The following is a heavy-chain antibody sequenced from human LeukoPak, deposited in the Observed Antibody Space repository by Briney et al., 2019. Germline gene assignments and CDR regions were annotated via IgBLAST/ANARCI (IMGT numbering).Heavy chain of an antibody. D-gene: IGHD1-26*01. CDR3: AREHSGSYNYFDY. CDR2: IYHSGST. J-gene: IGHJ4*02. V-gene: IGHV4-4*02. Sequence: SETLSLTCAVSGGSISSSNWWNWVRQPPGKGLEWIGEIYHSGSTNYNPSLKSRVTISVDTSKNQFSLKLSSVTAADTAVYYCAREHSGSYNYFDYWGQGTLVTVSS. CDR1: GGSISSSNW.